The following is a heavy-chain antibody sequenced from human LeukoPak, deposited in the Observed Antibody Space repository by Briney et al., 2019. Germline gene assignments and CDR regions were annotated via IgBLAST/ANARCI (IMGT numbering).Heavy chain of an antibody. CDR2: IYYSGST. D-gene: IGHD5-12*01. V-gene: IGHV4-59*01. CDR1: GGSISSYY. Sequence: SSETLSLTCTVSGGSISSYYWSWIRQPPGKGLGWIGYIYYSGSTNYNPSLKSRVTISVDTSKNQFSLKLSSVTAADTAVYYCARGATGSGYLEYYFDYWGQGTLVTVSS. CDR3: ARGATGSGYLEYYFDY. J-gene: IGHJ4*02.